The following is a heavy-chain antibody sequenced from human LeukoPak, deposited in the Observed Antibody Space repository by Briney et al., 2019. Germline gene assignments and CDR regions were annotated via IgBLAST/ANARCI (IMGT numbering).Heavy chain of an antibody. CDR2: VYTTGST. V-gene: IGHV4-4*07. CDR1: GGSFSSYY. D-gene: IGHD5-18*01. CDR3: ARVEPLKMVKSP. J-gene: IGHJ5*02. Sequence: SETLSLTCTVSGGSFSSYYWSWIRQPAGQGLEWIGRVYTTGSTNYNPSLKSRVSMSVDTSKNQFSLSLTSVTVADTAVYYCARVEPLKMVKSPWGQGILVTVSS.